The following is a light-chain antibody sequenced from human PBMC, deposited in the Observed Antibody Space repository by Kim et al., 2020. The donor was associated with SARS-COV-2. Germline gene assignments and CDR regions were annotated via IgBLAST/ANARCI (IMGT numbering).Light chain of an antibody. CDR1: KLGDKY. Sequence: VSLGQTAIITCSGAKLGDKYAYWYQQKPGQSPVLVIYQHTKRPSGISQRFSVSSSGNTATLTISPAQTVDEADYYCQAWNSSTAVFGGGTQLTVL. J-gene: IGLJ3*02. CDR2: QHT. CDR3: QAWNSSTAV. V-gene: IGLV3-1*01.